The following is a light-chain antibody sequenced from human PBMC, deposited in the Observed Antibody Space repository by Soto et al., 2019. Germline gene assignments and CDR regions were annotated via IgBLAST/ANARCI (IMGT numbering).Light chain of an antibody. CDR3: TSYTNTDTLYV. Sequence: QASLTQPAYVSGSPGQSITISCTGTSSDIGDYNYVSWFQHHPGKAPKLLIFEVSDRPSGVSNRFSGSKSGNTASLTISGLQAEDEADYYCTSYTNTDTLYVFGTGTKVTVL. CDR1: SSDIGDYNY. V-gene: IGLV2-14*01. CDR2: EVS. J-gene: IGLJ1*01.